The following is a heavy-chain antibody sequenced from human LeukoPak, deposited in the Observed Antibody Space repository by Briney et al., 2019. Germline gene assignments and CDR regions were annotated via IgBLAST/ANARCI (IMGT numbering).Heavy chain of an antibody. CDR1: GGSISSSSYY. D-gene: IGHD6-19*01. Sequence: PSETLSLTCTVSGGSISSSSYYWGWIRQPPGKGLEWIGSIYYSGSTYYNPSLKSRVTISVDTSKNQFSLKLSSVTAADTAVYYCASRIAVAGTAFGYWGQGTLVTVSS. J-gene: IGHJ4*02. CDR3: ASRIAVAGTAFGY. CDR2: IYYSGST. V-gene: IGHV4-39*01.